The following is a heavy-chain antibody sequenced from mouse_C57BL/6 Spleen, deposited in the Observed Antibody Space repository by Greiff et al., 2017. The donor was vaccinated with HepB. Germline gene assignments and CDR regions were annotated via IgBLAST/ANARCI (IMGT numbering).Heavy chain of an antibody. CDR2: IDPEDGDT. CDR1: GFNIKDYY. Sequence: VQLQHSGAELVRPGASVKLSCTASGFNIKDYYMHWVKQRPEQGLEWIGRIDPEDGDTEYAPKFQGKATMTADTSSNTAYLQLSSLTSEDTAVYYCTAYYYGSSYDYWGQGTTLTVSS. D-gene: IGHD1-1*01. V-gene: IGHV14-1*01. J-gene: IGHJ2*01. CDR3: TAYYYGSSYDY.